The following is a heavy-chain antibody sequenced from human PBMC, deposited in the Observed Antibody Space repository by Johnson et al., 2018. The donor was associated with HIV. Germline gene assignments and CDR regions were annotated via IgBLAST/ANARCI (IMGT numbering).Heavy chain of an antibody. Sequence: VQLVESGGGLVQSGGSLRLSCGASGFTVSSNYMNWVRQAPGKGLEWVSVIYSGGNTYYADSVKGRFTISRDKSKKTLYLQMNGLRVEDTAVYYCAKCIWGSSLIDVFDMWGRGTTVTVSS. CDR2: IYSGGNT. CDR1: GFTVSSNY. V-gene: IGHV3-66*01. D-gene: IGHD3-16*01. CDR3: AKCIWGSSLIDVFDM. J-gene: IGHJ3*02.